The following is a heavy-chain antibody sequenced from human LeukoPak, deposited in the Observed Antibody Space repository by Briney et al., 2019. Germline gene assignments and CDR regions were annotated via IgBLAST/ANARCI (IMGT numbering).Heavy chain of an antibody. Sequence: GGSLRLSCAASGFTYSTDVMSWVRQAPGKGLECVSAISGSGGNTYYADSVKGRFTISRDNSKNMLYLQMNSLRAEDTAVYYCAKVSGRIQIWPQPFGDGMDVWGQGTTVTVSS. CDR3: AKVSGRIQIWPQPFGDGMDV. J-gene: IGHJ6*02. V-gene: IGHV3-23*01. D-gene: IGHD3-10*01. CDR2: ISGSGGNT. CDR1: GFTYSTDV.